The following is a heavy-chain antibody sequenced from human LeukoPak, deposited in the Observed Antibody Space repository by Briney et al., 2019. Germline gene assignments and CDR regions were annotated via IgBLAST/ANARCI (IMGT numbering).Heavy chain of an antibody. J-gene: IGHJ4*02. CDR2: VYYSGST. V-gene: IGHV4-61*01. D-gene: IGHD4-17*01. Sequence: PSETLSLTCTVSGGSISSSSYYWSWIRQSPGKGLEWIGNVYYSGSTNYNPSLKSRVTISVDTSKNQFSLRLSSVTAADTAVYYCASEGRYGDYVSWGQGTLVTVSS. CDR3: ASEGRYGDYVS. CDR1: GGSISSSSYY.